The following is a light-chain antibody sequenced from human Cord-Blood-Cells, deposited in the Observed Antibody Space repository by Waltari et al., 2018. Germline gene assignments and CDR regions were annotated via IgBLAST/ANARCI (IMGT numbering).Light chain of an antibody. CDR3: QQYNSYSWT. V-gene: IGKV1-5*03. CDR2: KAS. Sequence: DIQLTQSPSTLSASVGDRVTITCRASQSLSSWLAWYQQKPRKAPKLLIYKASSLESGVPSRFSGSGSGTEFTLTISSLQPDDFATYYCQQYNSYSWTFGQGTKVEIK. J-gene: IGKJ1*01. CDR1: QSLSSW.